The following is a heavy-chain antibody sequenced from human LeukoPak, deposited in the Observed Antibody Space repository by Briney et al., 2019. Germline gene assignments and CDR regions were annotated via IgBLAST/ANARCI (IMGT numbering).Heavy chain of an antibody. Sequence: PGGSLRLSCAASGFTFSSYSMNWVRQAPGKGLEWVSRMNGDGSSTDYEESVKGRFTISRDNAKNMLYLQMNSLRADDTAVYYCARDRSPGWFDPWGQGTLVTVSS. V-gene: IGHV3-74*01. CDR3: ARDRSPGWFDP. CDR1: GFTFSSYS. D-gene: IGHD6-19*01. J-gene: IGHJ5*02. CDR2: MNGDGSST.